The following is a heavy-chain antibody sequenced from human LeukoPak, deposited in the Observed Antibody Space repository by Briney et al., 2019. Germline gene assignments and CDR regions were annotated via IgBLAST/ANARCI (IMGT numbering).Heavy chain of an antibody. D-gene: IGHD6-13*01. J-gene: IGHJ4*02. CDR3: AAGVDY. CDR2: ISYDGSNK. Sequence: GGSLRLSCAASGFTFSRYAMHWVRQAPGKGLEWVAVISYDGSNKYYADSVKGRFTISRDNSKNTLYLQMNSLRAEDTAVYYCAAGVDYWGQGTLVTVSS. V-gene: IGHV3-30*04. CDR1: GFTFSRYA.